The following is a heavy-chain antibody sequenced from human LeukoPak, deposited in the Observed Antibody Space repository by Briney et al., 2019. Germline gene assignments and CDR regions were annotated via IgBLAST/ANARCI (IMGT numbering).Heavy chain of an antibody. V-gene: IGHV3-30*18. CDR3: AKEEYYDYVWGSYRFNWFDP. J-gene: IGHJ5*02. D-gene: IGHD3-16*02. Sequence: GRSLRLSCAASGFTFSSYGMHWVRQAPGKGLEWVAVISYDGSNKYYADSVKGRFTISRDNSKNTLYLQMNSLRAEDTAVYYCAKEEYYDYVWGSYRFNWFDPWGQGTLVTVSS. CDR1: GFTFSSYG. CDR2: ISYDGSNK.